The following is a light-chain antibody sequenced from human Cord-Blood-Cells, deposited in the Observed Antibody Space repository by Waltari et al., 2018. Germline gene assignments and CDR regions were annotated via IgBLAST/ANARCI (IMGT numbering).Light chain of an antibody. J-gene: IGLJ2*01. V-gene: IGLV2-14*01. CDR2: DVS. Sequence: QSALTQPASLSGSPGQSVTIHCTGTSSDVGGYNYVFGYQQPPGKAPKLRIYDVSKRPSGVSKRFSGSKSGNTASLTISGLQAEDEADYYCSSYTSSSTVVFGGGTKLTVL. CDR3: SSYTSSSTVV. CDR1: SSDVGGYNY.